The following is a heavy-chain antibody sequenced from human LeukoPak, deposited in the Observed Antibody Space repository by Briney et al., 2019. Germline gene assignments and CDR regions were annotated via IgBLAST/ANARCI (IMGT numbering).Heavy chain of an antibody. CDR1: GGTFSSNA. Sequence: SVTVSCKASGGTFSSNAISWVRQAPGQGLEWMGRIIPILGIANYAQKFQGRVTITADKSTSTAYMELSSLRSEDTAVYFCARVPSGVPAPYYYGMDVWGQGTTVIVSS. J-gene: IGHJ6*02. V-gene: IGHV1-69*04. CDR3: ARVPSGVPAPYYYGMDV. D-gene: IGHD2-2*01. CDR2: IIPILGIA.